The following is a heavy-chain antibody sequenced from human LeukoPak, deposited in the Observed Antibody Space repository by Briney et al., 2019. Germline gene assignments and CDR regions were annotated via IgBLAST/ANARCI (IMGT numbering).Heavy chain of an antibody. CDR1: GFPFTSYW. Sequence: GGPLRLSCAASGFPFTSYWMVWVRQAPGKGREGVANINDDGSEKNYLESLKGRFTISRDNANNSVSLHMTALRAEDTAIYYCGRIFNIWGTFRNTWGQGTQVAVSS. J-gene: IGHJ4*02. D-gene: IGHD3-16*02. V-gene: IGHV3-7*01. CDR3: GRIFNIWGTFRNT. CDR2: INDDGSEK.